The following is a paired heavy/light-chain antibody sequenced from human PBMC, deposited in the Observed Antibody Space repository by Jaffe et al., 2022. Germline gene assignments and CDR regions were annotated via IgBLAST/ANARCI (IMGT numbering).Heavy chain of an antibody. Sequence: QVRLQQSGPGLVKPSQTLSLTCAISGDSVSNNGAAWNWIRQSPSRGLEWLGRTYYRSKWYNDYALSVESRITINPDTSKNQFSLQLNSVTPEDTAVYYCARDPQWAKSAFDIWGQETMVTVSS. CDR2: TYYRSKWYN. J-gene: IGHJ3*02. V-gene: IGHV6-1*01. CDR1: GDSVSNNGAA. CDR3: ARDPQWAKSAFDI. D-gene: IGHD1-26*01.
Light chain of an antibody. Sequence: QSALTQPASVSGSPGQSITISCTGTSSDVGAYDHVSWYQQHPGIVPKLMIYEVSNRPSGVSNRFSGSKSGNTASLTISGLQAEDEADYYCSSYTTSSTLVFGGGTKLTVL. CDR2: EVS. J-gene: IGLJ2*01. CDR3: SSYTTSSTLV. V-gene: IGLV2-14*03. CDR1: SSDVGAYDH.